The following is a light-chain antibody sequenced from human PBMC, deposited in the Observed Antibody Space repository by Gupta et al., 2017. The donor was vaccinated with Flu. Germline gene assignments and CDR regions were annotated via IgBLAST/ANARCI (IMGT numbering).Light chain of an antibody. CDR3: ATWDNNLRGV. CDR2: DNN. V-gene: IGLV1-51*01. J-gene: IGLJ3*02. Sequence: QMVTISCSGSNSNIGNNCVSWYQQLPGTAPKLLIYDNNKRPSGIPDRFSGSKSGTSATLGITGLQTGDEADYYCATWDNNLRGVFGGGTKLTVL. CDR1: NSNIGNNC.